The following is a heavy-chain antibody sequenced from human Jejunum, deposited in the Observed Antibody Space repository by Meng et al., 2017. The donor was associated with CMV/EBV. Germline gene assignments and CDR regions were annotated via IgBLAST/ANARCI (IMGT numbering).Heavy chain of an antibody. V-gene: IGHV3-7*01. CDR1: YW. J-gene: IGHJ2*01. D-gene: IGHD2-2*01. CDR3: ARRPLGYCSTMSCQPFWYFEP. Sequence: YWMSWVRQAPGKGLEWVANINQDGSEKYYVGSAKGRFTISRDNAKNSMYLQMTSLRAEDAAVYYCARRPLGYCSTMSCQPFWYFEPWGRGTLVTVSS. CDR2: INQDGSEK.